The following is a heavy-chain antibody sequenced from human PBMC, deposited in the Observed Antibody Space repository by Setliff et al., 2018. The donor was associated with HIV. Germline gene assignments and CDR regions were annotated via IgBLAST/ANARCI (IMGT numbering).Heavy chain of an antibody. CDR1: GGSISSSSYY. J-gene: IGHJ1*01. D-gene: IGHD2-15*01. CDR3: ARDPYCSGEGCFRYSQH. V-gene: IGHV4-39*07. CDR2: IYYSGST. Sequence: SETLSLTCTVSGGSISSSSYYWGWIRQPPGKGLEWIGSIYYSGSTNYKPSLKSRVTISVDTSKNQFSLKLTSVTAADTAVYFCARDPYCSGEGCFRYSQHWGRGTSVTVSS.